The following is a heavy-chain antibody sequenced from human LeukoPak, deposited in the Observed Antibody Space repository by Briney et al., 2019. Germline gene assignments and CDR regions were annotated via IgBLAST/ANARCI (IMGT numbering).Heavy chain of an antibody. V-gene: IGHV4-39*01. Sequence: SETLSLTCTVSGGSISSSSYYWGWIRQPPGKGLEWIGSIYYSGSTYYNPSLKSRCTISVDTSKNQFSLKLSSVTAADTAVYYCARRLWFGELATFDPWGQGTLVTVSS. D-gene: IGHD3-10*01. J-gene: IGHJ5*02. CDR3: ARRLWFGELATFDP. CDR1: GGSISSSSYY. CDR2: IYYSGST.